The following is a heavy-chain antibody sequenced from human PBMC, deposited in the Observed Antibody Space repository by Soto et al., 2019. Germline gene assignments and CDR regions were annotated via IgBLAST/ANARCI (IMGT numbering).Heavy chain of an antibody. CDR2: IYPSDSDT. J-gene: IGHJ4*02. CDR3: ARPANTVADHFDL. V-gene: IGHV5-51*01. Sequence: GESLKISCQVSGYTFTIYWIGWVRQMPGRGLEWVGIIYPSDSDTRYSPSFQGQVTISADQSINTSYLQWDSLKASDTAIYYCARPANTVADHFDLWGQGTPVTVSS. CDR1: GYTFTIYW. D-gene: IGHD4-17*01.